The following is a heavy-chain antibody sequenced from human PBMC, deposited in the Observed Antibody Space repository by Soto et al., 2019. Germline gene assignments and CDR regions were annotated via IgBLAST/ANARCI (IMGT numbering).Heavy chain of an antibody. CDR3: ARDAEAYVNVMGTIRSGYYYHGLDV. V-gene: IGHV3-30*03. CDR2: VSYDGSGK. Sequence: QVHLVESGGGVVQPGRSLRLSCVGSGFTFSSYGIHWVRQAPGKGLEWVAVVSYDGSGKYYADSVKGRFTISRDNSKNTLYLQMNTLGVEDTAVYHCARDAEAYVNVMGTIRSGYYYHGLDVWGQGTTVFVSS. D-gene: IGHD1-1*01. J-gene: IGHJ6*02. CDR1: GFTFSSYG.